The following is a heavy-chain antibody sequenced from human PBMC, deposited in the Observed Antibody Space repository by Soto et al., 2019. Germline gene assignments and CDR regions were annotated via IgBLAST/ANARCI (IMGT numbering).Heavy chain of an antibody. CDR1: GYTFTNYG. Sequence: QVQLEQSGAEVKKLGASGKVSFKASGYTFTNYGISWVRQAPGQGLEWMGWISPYNGNTNYAQKFQGRVTMTADTSTSTAQMELRSLRPDDTAVYYCARDNEQWQAHLYFGYSGQGTLVTVSS. CDR2: ISPYNGNT. V-gene: IGHV1-18*01. CDR3: ARDNEQWQAHLYFGY. J-gene: IGHJ4*02. D-gene: IGHD6-19*01.